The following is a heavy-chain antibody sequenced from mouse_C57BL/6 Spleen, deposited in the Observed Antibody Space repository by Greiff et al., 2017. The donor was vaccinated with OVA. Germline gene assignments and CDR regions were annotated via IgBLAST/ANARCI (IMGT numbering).Heavy chain of an antibody. CDR1: GFTFSSYG. CDR2: ISSGGSYT. V-gene: IGHV5-6*01. Sequence: EVKLVESGGDLVKPGGSLKLSCAASGFTFSSYGMSWVRQTPDKRLEWVATISSGGSYTYYPDSVKGRFTISRDNAKNTLYLQMSSLKSEDTAMYYCARHVDGYYDWGQGTLVTVSA. J-gene: IGHJ3*01. D-gene: IGHD2-3*01. CDR3: ARHVDGYYD.